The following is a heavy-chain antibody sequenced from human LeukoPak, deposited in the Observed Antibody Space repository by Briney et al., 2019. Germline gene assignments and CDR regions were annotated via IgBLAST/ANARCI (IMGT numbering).Heavy chain of an antibody. CDR2: IPYDGSNK. V-gene: IGHV3-30-3*01. Sequence: GSLRLSCAASGFTFTNYPMHWVRQAPGKGLEWVAVIPYDGSNKYYADSVKGRFTISRDNSKNTLYLQMNSLRAEDTAVYYCARDPERMAYFDYWGQGTLVTVSS. J-gene: IGHJ4*02. D-gene: IGHD5-24*01. CDR1: GFTFTNYP. CDR3: ARDPERMAYFDY.